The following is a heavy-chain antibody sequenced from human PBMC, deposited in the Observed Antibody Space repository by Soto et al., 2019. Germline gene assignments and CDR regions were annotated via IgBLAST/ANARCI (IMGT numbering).Heavy chain of an antibody. CDR3: ATSTLGVYYYYCYRDV. J-gene: IGHJ6*03. D-gene: IGHD3-16*01. CDR2: FDPEDGET. V-gene: IGHV1-24*01. Sequence: GASVKVSCKVSGYSLTELSMHWVRQAPGKGLEWMGGFDPEDGETIYAQKFQGRVTMTEDTSTDTAYMELSSLRSEDTAVYYCATSTLGVYYYYCYRDVWGKGTTVTVSS. CDR1: GYSLTELS.